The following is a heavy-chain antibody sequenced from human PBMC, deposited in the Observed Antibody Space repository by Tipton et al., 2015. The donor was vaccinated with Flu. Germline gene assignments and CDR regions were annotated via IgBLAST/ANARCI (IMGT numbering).Heavy chain of an antibody. CDR2: MRSKFYDGTA. CDR1: GFTFGNSG. V-gene: IGHV3-49*04. CDR3: TRALVVSPDWSYYGLDV. Sequence: SLRLSCTASGFTFGNSGVSWVRQAPGKGLEWVGFMRSKFYDGTAEYAASVGGRFIISRDDSKSIAYLQMNSLKTEDTAVYYCTRALVVSPDWSYYGLDVWGQGTTVTVSS. J-gene: IGHJ6*02. D-gene: IGHD1-1*01.